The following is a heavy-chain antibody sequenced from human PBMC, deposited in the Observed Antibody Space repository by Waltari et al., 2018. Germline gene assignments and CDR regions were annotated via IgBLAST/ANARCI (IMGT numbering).Heavy chain of an antibody. D-gene: IGHD5-12*01. CDR3: ARGVSITETPWFAY. CDR1: GFTFSTYS. V-gene: IGHV3-21*02. Sequence: EVQLVESGGGLVKPGGSLRLSCATSGFTFSTYSMNWVRQAPGKGLEWDSSSSSSSSNIYYADSAKGRFTISRDNAKNSMYMQLNSLRVEDTAIYYCARGVSITETPWFAYWGQGTLVTVSS. J-gene: IGHJ4*02. CDR2: SSSSSSNI.